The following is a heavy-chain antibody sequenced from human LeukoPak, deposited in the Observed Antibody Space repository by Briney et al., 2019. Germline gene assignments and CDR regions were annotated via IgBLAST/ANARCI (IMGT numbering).Heavy chain of an antibody. V-gene: IGHV3-30*04. J-gene: IGHJ4*02. D-gene: IGHD2-2*01. CDR2: ISYDGSNK. CDR3: ARGYCSSTACPPCDY. CDR1: GFTFSSYA. Sequence: PGGSLRLSCAASGFTFSSYAMHWVRQAPGKGLEWVAVISYDGSNKYYADSVKGRFTLSRDNSKDTLYLQMDSLRAEDTAVYSCARGYCSSTACPPCDYWGQGTLVTVSS.